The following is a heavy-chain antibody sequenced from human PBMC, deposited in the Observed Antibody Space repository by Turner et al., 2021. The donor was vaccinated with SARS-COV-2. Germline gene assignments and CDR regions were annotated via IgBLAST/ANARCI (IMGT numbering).Heavy chain of an antibody. J-gene: IGHJ2*01. D-gene: IGHD1-26*01. CDR1: GFTFSSSE. Sequence: EVQLVESGGGVVQPGGSLRLSCADPGFTFSSSEFHWVRQEPGRCLVWVAAIGTIDDSYYPVSVKGRFTISRENAKNSLYLQMDSLTAGDTAIYYCVREGRGSYWNDWYFDLWGRGTLVTVSP. V-gene: IGHV3-13*01. CDR3: VREGRGSYWNDWYFDL. CDR2: IGTIDDS.